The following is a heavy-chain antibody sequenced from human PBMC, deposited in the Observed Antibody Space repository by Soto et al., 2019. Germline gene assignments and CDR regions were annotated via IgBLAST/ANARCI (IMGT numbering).Heavy chain of an antibody. J-gene: IGHJ3*02. CDR1: GGSFSSYA. V-gene: IGHV1-69*01. Sequence: QVQLVQSGAEVKKPGSSVKVSCKASGGSFSSYAISWVRQAPGQGLEWMGGIIPIFGTANYAQKFQGRVTITADESTSTAYMELSSLRSADTDVYYCARGHPTYDLQGKYAFDIWGQGTMVTVSS. D-gene: IGHD3-3*01. CDR2: IIPIFGTA. CDR3: ARGHPTYDLQGKYAFDI.